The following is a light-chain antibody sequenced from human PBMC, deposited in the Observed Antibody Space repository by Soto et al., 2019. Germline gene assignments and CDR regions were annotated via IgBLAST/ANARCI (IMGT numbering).Light chain of an antibody. Sequence: PAALSVSPGERASLCCRASQSVSSYLAWYQQKPGQAPRLPIYDASNRASGIPARFSGSGSGTDFTLTISSLEPEDFAVYYCQQRSNWPRFGQGTRLEIK. CDR3: QQRSNWPR. J-gene: IGKJ5*01. CDR2: DAS. CDR1: QSVSSY. V-gene: IGKV3-11*01.